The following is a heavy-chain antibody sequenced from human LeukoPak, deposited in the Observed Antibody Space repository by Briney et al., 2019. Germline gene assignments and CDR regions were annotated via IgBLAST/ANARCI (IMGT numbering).Heavy chain of an antibody. J-gene: IGHJ4*02. Sequence: SQTLSLTFTVSGGSISSGDYYWSWIRQPPGKGLEWIGYIYYSGSTYYNPSLKSRVTISVDTSKNQFSLKLSSVTAADTAVYYCARETSKTTITALVVAATEYYFDYWGQGTLVTVSS. D-gene: IGHD2-15*01. CDR2: IYYSGST. CDR1: GGSISSGDYY. CDR3: ARETSKTTITALVVAATEYYFDY. V-gene: IGHV4-30-4*01.